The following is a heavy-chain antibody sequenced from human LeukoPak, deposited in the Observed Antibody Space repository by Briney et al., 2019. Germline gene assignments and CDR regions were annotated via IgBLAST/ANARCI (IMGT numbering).Heavy chain of an antibody. CDR3: ARGLGDGYNYGNY. CDR2: INHSGST. Sequence: PSETLSLTCAVYGGSFSGYYWSWIRQPPGKGLEWIGEINHSGSTNYNPSLKSRVTISVDTSKNQFSLKLSSVTAADTAVYYCARGLGDGYNYGNYWGQGTLVTVSS. V-gene: IGHV4-34*01. J-gene: IGHJ4*02. D-gene: IGHD5-24*01. CDR1: GGSFSGYY.